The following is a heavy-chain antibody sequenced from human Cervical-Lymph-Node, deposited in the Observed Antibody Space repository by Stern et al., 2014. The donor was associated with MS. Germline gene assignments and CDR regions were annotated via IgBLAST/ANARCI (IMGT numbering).Heavy chain of an antibody. D-gene: IGHD3-22*01. CDR2: IVLGSGNT. CDR1: GFTFTSSA. CDR3: AAKRDYYDSSGTDAFDI. V-gene: IGHV1-58*01. J-gene: IGHJ3*02. Sequence: QLVQSGPEVKKPGTSVKVSCKASGFTFTSSAVQWVRQARGQRLEWIGWIVLGSGNTNYAQKFQERVTITRDMSTSTAYMELSSLRSEDTAVYYCAAKRDYYDSSGTDAFDIWGQGTMVTVSS.